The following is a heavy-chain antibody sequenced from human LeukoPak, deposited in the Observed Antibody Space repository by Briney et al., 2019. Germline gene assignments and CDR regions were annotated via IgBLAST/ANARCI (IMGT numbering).Heavy chain of an antibody. Sequence: GRSLRLSCAASGFTFSSYAMHWVRQAPGKGPEYVSAISSNGGSTYYANSVKGRFTISRDNSKNTLYLQMGSLRAEDMAVYYCARGSAILDYWGQGTLVTVSS. D-gene: IGHD2-2*02. J-gene: IGHJ4*02. CDR2: ISSNGGST. CDR3: ARGSAILDY. V-gene: IGHV3-64*01. CDR1: GFTFSSYA.